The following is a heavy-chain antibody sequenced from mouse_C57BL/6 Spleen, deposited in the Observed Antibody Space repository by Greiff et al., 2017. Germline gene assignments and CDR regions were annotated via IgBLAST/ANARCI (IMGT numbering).Heavy chain of an antibody. J-gene: IGHJ3*01. V-gene: IGHV1-55*01. D-gene: IGHD1-1*02. Sequence: QVQLQQPGAELVKPGASVKMSCKASGYTFTSYWITWVKQRPGQGLEWIGDIYPGSGSTNYNEKVKGKATLTVDTSSSTAYMQLSSLTYEDAAVYDCARGGPWFAYWGQGTLVTVSA. CDR1: GYTFTSYW. CDR2: IYPGSGST. CDR3: ARGGPWFAY.